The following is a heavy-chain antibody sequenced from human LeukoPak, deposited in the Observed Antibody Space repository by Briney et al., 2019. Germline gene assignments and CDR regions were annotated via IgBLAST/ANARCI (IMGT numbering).Heavy chain of an antibody. CDR1: GFTFSSYA. CDR3: AKDRGYCTNGVCFIDY. V-gene: IGHV3-23*01. J-gene: IGHJ4*02. D-gene: IGHD2-8*01. CDR2: ISGSGGST. Sequence: GGSLRLSCEASGFTFSSYAMSWVRQAPGKGLEWVSAISGSGGSTYYADSVKGRFTISRDNSKNTLYLQMNSLRAEDTAVYYCAKDRGYCTNGVCFIDYWGQGTLVTVSS.